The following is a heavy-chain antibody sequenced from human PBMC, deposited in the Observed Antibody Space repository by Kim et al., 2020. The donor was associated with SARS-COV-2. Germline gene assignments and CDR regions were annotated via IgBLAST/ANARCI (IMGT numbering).Heavy chain of an antibody. J-gene: IGHJ4*02. CDR1: GFTFSSYS. CDR2: ISSSSSYI. D-gene: IGHD5-18*01. V-gene: IGHV3-21*01. CDR3: ARDERGYSYGYPFDY. Sequence: GGSLRLSCAASGFTFSSYSMNWVRQAPGKGLEWVSSISSSSSYIYYADSVKGRFTISRDNAKNSLYLQMNSLRAEDTAVYYCARDERGYSYGYPFDYWGQGTLAT.